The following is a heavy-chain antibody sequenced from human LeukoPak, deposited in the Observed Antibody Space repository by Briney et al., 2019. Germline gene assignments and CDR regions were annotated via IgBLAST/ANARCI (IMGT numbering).Heavy chain of an antibody. CDR1: GGSTSGYY. J-gene: IGHJ4*02. CDR2: IYNGVST. CDR3: ARGSQYRIIHFDA. D-gene: IGHD5-12*01. V-gene: IGHV4-59*01. Sequence: PAETLSLTCTVFGGSTSGYYWTWIRQPPGKGLEWVGYIYNGVSTNYNPSLKSRHTISADTSKNQFSLKLSSVTAADTAVYFCARGSQYRIIHFDAWGQGTLVTVSS.